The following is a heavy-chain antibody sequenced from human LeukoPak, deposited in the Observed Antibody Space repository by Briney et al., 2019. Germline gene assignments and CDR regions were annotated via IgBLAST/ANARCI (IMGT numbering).Heavy chain of an antibody. Sequence: SETLSLTCAVYGGSFSGYYWSWIRQPPGKGLEWIGEINHSGSTNYNPSLKSRVTISVDTSKNQFSLKLSSVTAADTAVYYCARRKTRGRWLQSDPIFAFDIWGQGTMVTVSS. J-gene: IGHJ3*02. V-gene: IGHV4-34*01. D-gene: IGHD5-24*01. CDR1: GGSFSGYY. CDR2: INHSGST. CDR3: ARRKTRGRWLQSDPIFAFDI.